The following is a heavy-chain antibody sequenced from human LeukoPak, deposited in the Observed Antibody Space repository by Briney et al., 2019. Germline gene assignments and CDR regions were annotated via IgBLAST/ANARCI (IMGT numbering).Heavy chain of an antibody. V-gene: IGHV3-7*03. CDR1: GFTFSNYW. D-gene: IGHD7-27*01. J-gene: IGHJ4*02. Sequence: GGSLRLSCAASGFTFSNYWMSWGRQAPGKGLEWVANIKEDGSEKSYVDSVKGRFTISRDNAKNSLYLQMNSLRAEDTAVYYCARVSAGDYPDYWGQGTLVTVSS. CDR2: IKEDGSEK. CDR3: ARVSAGDYPDY.